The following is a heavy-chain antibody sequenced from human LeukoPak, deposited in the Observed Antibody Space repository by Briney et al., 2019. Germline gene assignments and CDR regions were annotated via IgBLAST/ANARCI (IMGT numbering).Heavy chain of an antibody. V-gene: IGHV4-61*02. CDR3: ARVTTGGYYNC. Sequence: SETLSLTCTVSGGSISSGSYDGSCIRHPAGNGLEWIGRIYTSGSTNYNPSLKSRVTISVDTSKNQFSLKLSSVPAADTAVYYCARVTTGGYYNCWGQGTLVTVSS. D-gene: IGHD3-22*01. CDR1: GGSISSGSYD. J-gene: IGHJ4*02. CDR2: IYTSGST.